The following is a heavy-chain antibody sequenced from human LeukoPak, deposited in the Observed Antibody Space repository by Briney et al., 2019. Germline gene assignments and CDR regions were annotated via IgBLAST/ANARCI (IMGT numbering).Heavy chain of an antibody. CDR1: GGSFSGYY. CDR2: INHSGST. V-gene: IGHV4-34*01. J-gene: IGHJ3*02. D-gene: IGHD2-15*01. CDR3: ARKVVKGLGAFDI. Sequence: PSETLSLTCAVYGGSFSGYYWSWIRQPPGKGLEWIGEINHSGSTNYNPSPKSRVTISVDTSKNQFSLKLSSVTAADTAVYYCARKVVKGLGAFDIWGQGTMVTVSS.